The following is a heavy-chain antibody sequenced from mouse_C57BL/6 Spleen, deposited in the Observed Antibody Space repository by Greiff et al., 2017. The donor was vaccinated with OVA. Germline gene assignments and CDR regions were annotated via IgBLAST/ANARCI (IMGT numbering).Heavy chain of an antibody. Sequence: QVQLKQPGAELVKPGASVKLSCKASGYTFTSYWMQWVKQRPGQGLEWIGEIDPSDSYTNYNQKFKGKATLTVDTSSSTAYMQLSSLTSEDSAVYYCAIYGSSYGWFAYWGQGTLVTVSA. V-gene: IGHV1-50*01. CDR3: AIYGSSYGWFAY. J-gene: IGHJ3*01. D-gene: IGHD1-1*01. CDR1: GYTFTSYW. CDR2: IDPSDSYT.